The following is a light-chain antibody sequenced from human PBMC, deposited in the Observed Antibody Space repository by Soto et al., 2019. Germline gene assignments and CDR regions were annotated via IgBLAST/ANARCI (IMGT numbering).Light chain of an antibody. CDR2: EGS. J-gene: IGLJ1*01. Sequence: QSALTQPASVSGSPGQSITISCTGTSSDVGSYNLVSWYQQHPGKAPKLMIFEGSKRPSGISNRFSGSKSGNTASLTISGLQAEDEAYDYCCSYAGSSTFYVFGTGTKLTVL. CDR1: SSDVGSYNL. CDR3: CSYAGSSTFYV. V-gene: IGLV2-23*01.